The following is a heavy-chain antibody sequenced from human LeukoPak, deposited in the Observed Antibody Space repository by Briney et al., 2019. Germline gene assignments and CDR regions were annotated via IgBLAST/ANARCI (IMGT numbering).Heavy chain of an antibody. Sequence: SETLSLTCAVYGGSFSGYYWRWIRQPPGKGLEWIGEINHSGSTNYNPSLKSRVTISVDTSKNQFSLKLSSVTAADTAVYYCARTMVRGEGALDYWGQGTLVTVSS. J-gene: IGHJ4*02. D-gene: IGHD3-10*01. CDR1: GGSFSGYY. V-gene: IGHV4-34*01. CDR2: INHSGST. CDR3: ARTMVRGEGALDY.